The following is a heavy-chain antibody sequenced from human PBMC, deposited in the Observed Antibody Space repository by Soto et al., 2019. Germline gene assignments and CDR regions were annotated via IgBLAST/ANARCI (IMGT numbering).Heavy chain of an antibody. J-gene: IGHJ6*02. D-gene: IGHD3-22*01. CDR2: IIPIFGTA. V-gene: IGHV1-69*12. Sequence: QVQLVQSGAEVKKPGSSVKVSCKASGGTFSSYAISWVRQAPGQGLEWMGGIIPIFGTANYAQKFQGRVTITADESTSTAYMELSSLRSEDTAVYYCARDLDSSGYYEGGRYYYCGMDVWGQGTTVTVSS. CDR3: ARDLDSSGYYEGGRYYYCGMDV. CDR1: GGTFSSYA.